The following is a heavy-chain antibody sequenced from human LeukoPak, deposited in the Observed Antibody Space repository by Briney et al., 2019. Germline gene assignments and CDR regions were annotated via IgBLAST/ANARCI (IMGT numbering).Heavy chain of an antibody. CDR3: ARRIVGATNFDY. D-gene: IGHD1-26*01. Sequence: SETLSLTCAVSGYSISSGYYWGWIRQPPGKGLEWIGSIYHSGSTYYNPSLKSRVTISVDMSKNQFSLKLSSVTAADTAVYYCARRIVGATNFDYWGQGTLVTVSS. J-gene: IGHJ4*02. CDR2: IYHSGST. CDR1: GYSISSGYY. V-gene: IGHV4-38-2*01.